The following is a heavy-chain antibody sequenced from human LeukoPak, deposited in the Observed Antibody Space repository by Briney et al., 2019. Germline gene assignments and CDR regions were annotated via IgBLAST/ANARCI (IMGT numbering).Heavy chain of an antibody. D-gene: IGHD2-15*01. CDR3: ARGHESTPRIYIVVVVAATDNWFDP. CDR2: INHSGST. CDR1: GGSFSGYY. J-gene: IGHJ5*02. V-gene: IGHV4-34*01. Sequence: SETLSLTCAVYGGSFSGYYWSGIRQPPGKGLEWIGEINHSGSTNYNPSLKSRVTIPVDTSKTQFSLKLSSVTAADTAVYYCARGHESTPRIYIVVVVAATDNWFDPWGQGTLVTVSS.